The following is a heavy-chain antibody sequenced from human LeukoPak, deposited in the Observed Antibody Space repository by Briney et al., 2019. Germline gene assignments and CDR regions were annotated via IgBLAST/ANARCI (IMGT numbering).Heavy chain of an antibody. CDR2: ISSSGSYM. J-gene: IGHJ4*02. Sequence: GGSLRLSCAASGFTFSGYTLHGARQAPGKGLEWVSSISSSGSYMYYADSVKGRFTISRDNAKNSLYLQMNSLRAEDTAVYYCARTGCRCYVYLVDYWGQGTLVTVSS. CDR3: ARTGCRCYVYLVDY. CDR1: GFTFSGYT. D-gene: IGHD5-12*01. V-gene: IGHV3-21*06.